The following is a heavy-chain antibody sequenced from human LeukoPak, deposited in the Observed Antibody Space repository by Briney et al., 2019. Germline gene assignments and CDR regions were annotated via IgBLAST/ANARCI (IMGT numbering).Heavy chain of an antibody. D-gene: IGHD2-15*01. CDR2: IYTSGST. Sequence: SQTLSLTCTVSGGSISSGSYYWSWIRQPAGKGLEWIGRIYTSGSTNYNPSLKSRVTILVDTSKNQFSLKLSSVTAADTAVYYCAREIVVVVAATPVTTGFDYWGQGTLVTVSS. V-gene: IGHV4-61*02. J-gene: IGHJ4*02. CDR1: GGSISSGSYY. CDR3: AREIVVVVAATPVTTGFDY.